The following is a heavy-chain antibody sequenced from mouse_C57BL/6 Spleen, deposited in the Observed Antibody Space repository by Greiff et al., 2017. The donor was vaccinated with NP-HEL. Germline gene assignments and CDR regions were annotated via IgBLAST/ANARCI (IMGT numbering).Heavy chain of an antibody. J-gene: IGHJ1*03. CDR1: GYTFTSYW. D-gene: IGHD1-1*01. CDR3: ARGTTVVATPYWYFDV. V-gene: IGHV1-55*01. CDR2: IYPGSGST. Sequence: VQLQQPGAELVKPGASVKMSCKASGYTFTSYWITWVKQRPGQGLEWIGDIYPGSGSTNYNEKFKSKATLTVDTSSSTAYMQLSSLTSEDSAVYYCARGTTVVATPYWYFDVWGTGTTVTVSS.